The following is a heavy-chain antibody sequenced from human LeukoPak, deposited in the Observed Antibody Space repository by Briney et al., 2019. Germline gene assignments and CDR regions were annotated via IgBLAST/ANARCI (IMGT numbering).Heavy chain of an antibody. CDR2: INHSGST. D-gene: IGHD3-16*02. Sequence: SETLSLTCAVYGGSFSGYYWSWIRQPPGKGLEWIGEINHSGSTNHNPSLKSRVTISVDTSKNQFSLKLSSVTAADTAVYYCASDPLLLRLGELSPWGQGTLVTVSS. CDR1: GGSFSGYY. J-gene: IGHJ5*02. CDR3: ASDPLLLRLGELSP. V-gene: IGHV4-34*01.